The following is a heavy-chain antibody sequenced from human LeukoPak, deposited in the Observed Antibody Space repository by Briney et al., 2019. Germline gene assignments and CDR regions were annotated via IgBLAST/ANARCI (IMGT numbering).Heavy chain of an antibody. CDR1: GGTFSSYA. J-gene: IGHJ6*03. CDR3: ARDSIAVAGTPHYMDV. CDR2: ISAYNGNT. D-gene: IGHD6-19*01. V-gene: IGHV1-18*01. Sequence: ASVKVSCKASGGTFSSYAISWVRQAPGQGLEWMGWISAYNGNTNYAQKLQGRVTMTTDTSTSTAYMELRSLRSDDTAVYYCARDSIAVAGTPHYMDVWGKGTTVTISS.